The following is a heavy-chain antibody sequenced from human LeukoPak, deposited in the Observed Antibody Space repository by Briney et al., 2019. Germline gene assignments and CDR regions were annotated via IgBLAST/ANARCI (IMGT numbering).Heavy chain of an antibody. CDR1: GFTFSSYA. CDR3: ARDTGIAVAVDYFDY. Sequence: GGSLRLSCAASGFTFSSYAMHWVRQAPGKGLEGVAVISYDGSNKYYADSVKGRFTISRDNSKNTLYLQMNSLRAEDTAVYYCARDTGIAVAVDYFDYWGQGTLVTVSS. V-gene: IGHV3-30-3*01. J-gene: IGHJ4*02. D-gene: IGHD6-19*01. CDR2: ISYDGSNK.